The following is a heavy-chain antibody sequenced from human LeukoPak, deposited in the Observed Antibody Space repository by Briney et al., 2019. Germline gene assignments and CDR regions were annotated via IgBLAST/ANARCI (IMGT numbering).Heavy chain of an antibody. CDR3: AKDPGSGSYYSPDAFDI. D-gene: IGHD1-26*01. CDR1: GFTFSSYG. V-gene: IGHV3-30*02. Sequence: GGSLRLSCAASGFTFSSYGMHWVRQAPGKGLEWVAFIRYDGSNKYYADSVKGRFTISRDNSKNTLYLQMNSLRAEDTAVYYCAKDPGSGSYYSPDAFDIWGQGTMVTVSS. J-gene: IGHJ3*02. CDR2: IRYDGSNK.